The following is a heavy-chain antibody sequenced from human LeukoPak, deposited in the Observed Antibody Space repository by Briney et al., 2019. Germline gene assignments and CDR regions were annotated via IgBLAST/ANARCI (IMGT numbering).Heavy chain of an antibody. CDR1: GGTFSSYA. D-gene: IGHD6-13*01. CDR3: ARVGGSSWTDFDY. J-gene: IGHJ4*02. V-gene: IGHV1-69*04. Sequence: SVKVSCKASGGTFSSYAISWVRQAPGQGLEWMGRIIPILGIANYAQKFQGRVTITADKSTSTAYMELSSLRSEDTAVYYCARVGGSSWTDFDYWGQGTLVTVSS. CDR2: IIPILGIA.